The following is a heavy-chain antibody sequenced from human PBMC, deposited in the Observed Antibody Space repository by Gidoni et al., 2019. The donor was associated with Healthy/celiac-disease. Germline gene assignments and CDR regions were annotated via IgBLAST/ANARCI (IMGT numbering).Heavy chain of an antibody. Sequence: QVQLQESGPGLLTPSQTLSLTCTVSGASISSGDYYWRWTRQPPGKGLEWIGYIYYSGSTYYNPSLKSRVTISVDTSKNQFSLKLSSVTAADTAVYYCARERGRLRNGMDVWGQGTTVTVSS. CDR1: GASISSGDYY. D-gene: IGHD3-16*01. CDR2: IYYSGST. V-gene: IGHV4-30-4*01. J-gene: IGHJ6*02. CDR3: ARERGRLRNGMDV.